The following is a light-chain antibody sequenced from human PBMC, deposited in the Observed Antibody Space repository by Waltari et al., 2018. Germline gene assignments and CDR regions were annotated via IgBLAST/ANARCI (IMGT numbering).Light chain of an antibody. V-gene: IGKV1-5*03. CDR1: QTIGSW. J-gene: IGKJ2*01. CDR2: KAV. Sequence: DIQMTQSPSTLSASVGASVTFTCRASQTIGSWLAWYPQKPGKDPKLLIYKAVNLESGVPSRFSGGESGIEFSLTISSLQPDDFATYYCQHYIRYPVTFGQGTKLELK. CDR3: QHYIRYPVT.